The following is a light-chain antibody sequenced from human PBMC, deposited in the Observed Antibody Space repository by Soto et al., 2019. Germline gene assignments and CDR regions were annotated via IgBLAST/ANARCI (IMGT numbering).Light chain of an antibody. CDR1: QSVSTNY. J-gene: IGKJ4*01. CDR3: HQYGSSPFT. CDR2: GAS. Sequence: EIVLTQSPGTLSLSPGERATLSCRASQSVSTNYLAWYQQKPGQAPRLLIYGASSRATGIPDRFSGSGSGPDFTLTISRLEPEDFAVYFCHQYGSSPFTFGGGTQVEIK. V-gene: IGKV3-20*01.